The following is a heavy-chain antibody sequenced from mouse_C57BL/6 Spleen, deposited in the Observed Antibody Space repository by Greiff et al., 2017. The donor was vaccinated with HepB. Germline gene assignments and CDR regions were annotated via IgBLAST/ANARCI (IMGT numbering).Heavy chain of an antibody. CDR1: GFTFSDYY. CDR3: ARDRSYYYGSRAWYFDV. CDR2: INYDGSST. J-gene: IGHJ1*03. Sequence: DVKLVESEGGLVQPGSSMKLSCTASGFTFSDYYMAWVRQVPEKGLEWVANINYDGSSTYYLDSLKSRFIISRDNAKNILYLQMSSLKSEDTATYYCARDRSYYYGSRAWYFDVWGTGTTVTVSS. V-gene: IGHV5-16*01. D-gene: IGHD1-1*01.